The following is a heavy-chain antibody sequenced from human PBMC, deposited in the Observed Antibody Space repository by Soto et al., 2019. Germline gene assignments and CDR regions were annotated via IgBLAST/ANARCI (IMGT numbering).Heavy chain of an antibody. CDR2: ISQSGNT. Sequence: TLSLACSIYIGSFSGYYWSWIRQPPGKGLEWIGEISQSGNTNYSPSLKSRVSISIDTSKKQFSLNLASVSAADTAVYYCARAPKVSGSSQTRPDFWGQGTLVTVSS. J-gene: IGHJ4*02. V-gene: IGHV4-34*01. D-gene: IGHD6-6*01. CDR1: IGSFSGYY. CDR3: ARAPKVSGSSQTRPDF.